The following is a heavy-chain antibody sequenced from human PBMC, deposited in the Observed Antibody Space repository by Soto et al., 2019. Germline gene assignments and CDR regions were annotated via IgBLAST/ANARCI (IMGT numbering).Heavy chain of an antibody. CDR1: GFTFSRHA. CDR2: VSGSGSNT. Sequence: GGSLRLSCAGSGFTFSRHAMNWVRQAPGKGLEWVSAVSGSGSNTYYTESVKGRFTISRDNSKNTLYLQMNSLRAEDTALYYCAKDIMGYNRPSDYWGQGALVTVSS. D-gene: IGHD1-1*01. J-gene: IGHJ4*02. CDR3: AKDIMGYNRPSDY. V-gene: IGHV3-23*01.